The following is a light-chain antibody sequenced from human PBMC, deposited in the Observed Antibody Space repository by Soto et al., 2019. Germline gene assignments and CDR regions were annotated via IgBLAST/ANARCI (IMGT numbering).Light chain of an antibody. Sequence: QSVLTQPPSSSGTPGQRVTISCSGSGSNIGDNTVSWYQQLPGTAPKLLIYSDNQRPSGVPDRFSGSKSGTSASLAISGLQSEDEADYYCAAWEDSLSGPVFGGGTKLTVL. J-gene: IGLJ3*02. CDR2: SDN. CDR3: AAWEDSLSGPV. CDR1: GSNIGDNT. V-gene: IGLV1-44*01.